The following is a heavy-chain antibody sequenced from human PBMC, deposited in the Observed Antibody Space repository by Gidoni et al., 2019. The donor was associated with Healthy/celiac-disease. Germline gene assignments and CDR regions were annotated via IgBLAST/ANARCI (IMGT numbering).Heavy chain of an antibody. V-gene: IGHV3-23*01. CDR1: GFTFSSYA. Sequence: EVQLLESGGGLVQPGGSLRPSCAASGFTFSSYAMSWVRQAPGKGMEWVSAISGSGGSTYYADSVKGRFTISRDNSKNTLYLQMNSLRAEDTAVYYCAKVAHIAVAGPTGGWFDPWGQGTLVTVSS. D-gene: IGHD6-19*01. CDR3: AKVAHIAVAGPTGGWFDP. CDR2: ISGSGGST. J-gene: IGHJ5*02.